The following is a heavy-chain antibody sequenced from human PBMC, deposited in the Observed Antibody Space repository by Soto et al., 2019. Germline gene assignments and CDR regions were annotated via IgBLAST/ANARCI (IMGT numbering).Heavy chain of an antibody. CDR1: GDYIHVGGYY. CDR2: IYYTGKT. J-gene: IGHJ5*02. Sequence: SETLSLTCSVSGDYIHVGGYYWTWIRQRPGKGLEWMGYIYYTGKTYYNPSLESRLTMSVDRSKNQFSLRLTSVTAADRAVYFCGRDLPSNANCIDPWGQGTLVTVS. V-gene: IGHV4-30-4*01. D-gene: IGHD2-2*01. CDR3: GRDLPSNANCIDP.